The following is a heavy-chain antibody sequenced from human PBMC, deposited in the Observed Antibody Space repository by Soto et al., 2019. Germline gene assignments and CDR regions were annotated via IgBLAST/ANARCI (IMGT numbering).Heavy chain of an antibody. J-gene: IGHJ4*02. D-gene: IGHD3-10*01. Sequence: SETLSLTCAVSGGSISRSYWWSWVRQPPGKGLEWIGEIYHSGTTNYNPSLKSRVTISVDKPNNQFSLKLSSVSAADTAVYYCATRGDGNPRLDYWGQGIQVTVSS. CDR3: ATRGDGNPRLDY. CDR2: IYHSGTT. V-gene: IGHV4-4*02. CDR1: GGSISRSYW.